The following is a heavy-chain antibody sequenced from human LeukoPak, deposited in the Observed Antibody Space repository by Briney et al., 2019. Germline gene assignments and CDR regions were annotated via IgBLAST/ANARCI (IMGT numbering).Heavy chain of an antibody. Sequence: PGGSLRLSCAASGFTFSNVWMSWVRHTPGKGLEEVGRIKSKTDGGTAVYAAPVHGRFTISREDSKDTLYLQMNSLKTDDTAVYYCTTESDGGSDSWGRGTLVTVSS. CDR1: GFTFSNVW. CDR2: IKSKTDGGTA. J-gene: IGHJ4*02. D-gene: IGHD4-23*01. CDR3: TTESDGGSDS. V-gene: IGHV3-15*01.